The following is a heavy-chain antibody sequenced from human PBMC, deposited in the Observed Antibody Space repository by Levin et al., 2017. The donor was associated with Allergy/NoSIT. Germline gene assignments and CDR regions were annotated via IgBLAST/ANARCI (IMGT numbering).Heavy chain of an antibody. V-gene: IGHV4-30-2*01. CDR3: ARAPYYYDSSGYLDAFDI. CDR2: IYHSGST. J-gene: IGHJ3*02. D-gene: IGHD3-22*01. Sequence: SCAVSGGSISSGGYSWSWIRQPPGKGLEWIGYIYHSGSTYYNPSLKSRVTISVDRSKNQFSLKLSSVTAADTAVYYCARAPYYYDSSGYLDAFDIWGQGTMVTVSS. CDR1: GGSISSGGYS.